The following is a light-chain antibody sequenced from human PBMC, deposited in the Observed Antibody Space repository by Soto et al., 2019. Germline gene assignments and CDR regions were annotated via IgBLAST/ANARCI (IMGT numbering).Light chain of an antibody. J-gene: IGKJ1*01. CDR1: QSLNNW. CDR3: QQYNGYSWT. Sequence: DIQMTQSPSTLSASVGDRVIITCRASQSLNNWLAWYQQRPGKAPKLLIYKATNLQNGVPSRFSGSGSGTKFTLTISSLQPDDFATYYCQQYNGYSWTFGQGTKVDIK. CDR2: KAT. V-gene: IGKV1-5*03.